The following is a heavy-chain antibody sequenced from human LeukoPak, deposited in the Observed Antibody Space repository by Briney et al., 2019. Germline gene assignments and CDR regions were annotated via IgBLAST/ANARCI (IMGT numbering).Heavy chain of an antibody. CDR2: IYYSGST. Sequence: SETLSLTCTVSGGSISSYYWSWIRQPPGKGLEWIGYIYYSGSTNYNPSLKSRVTISVDTSKNQFSLKLSSVTAADTAVYYCARLGITMMVPSLYFDLWGRGTLVTVSS. V-gene: IGHV4-59*08. D-gene: IGHD3-22*01. CDR1: GGSISSYY. J-gene: IGHJ2*01. CDR3: ARLGITMMVPSLYFDL.